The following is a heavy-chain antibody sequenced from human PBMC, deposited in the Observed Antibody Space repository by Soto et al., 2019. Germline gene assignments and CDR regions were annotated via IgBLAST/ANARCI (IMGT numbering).Heavy chain of an antibody. CDR3: AREKAGYSDAFDI. CDR2: IWYDGSNK. J-gene: IGHJ3*02. D-gene: IGHD5-12*01. V-gene: IGHV3-33*01. Sequence: GGSLRLSCAASGFTFSSYGMHRVRQAPGKGLEWVAVIWYDGSNKYYADSVKGRFTISRDNSKNTLYLQMNSLRAEDTAVYYCAREKAGYSDAFDIWGQGTMVTVS. CDR1: GFTFSSYG.